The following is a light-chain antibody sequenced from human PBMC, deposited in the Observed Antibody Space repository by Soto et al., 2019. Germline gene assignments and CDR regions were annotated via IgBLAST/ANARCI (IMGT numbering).Light chain of an antibody. Sequence: EIVMTQSPATLSVSPGERATLSCRASQSVSSNLAWYQEKPGQAPRLLIYGASTRATGIPARFSGSGSGTEFTLTISSLQSEDFAVYYCQQYTKWPPITFGQGTRLEMK. CDR3: QQYTKWPPIT. CDR2: GAS. V-gene: IGKV3D-15*01. J-gene: IGKJ5*01. CDR1: QSVSSN.